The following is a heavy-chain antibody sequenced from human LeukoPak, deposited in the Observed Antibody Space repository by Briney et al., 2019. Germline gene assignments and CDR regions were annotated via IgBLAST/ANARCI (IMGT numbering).Heavy chain of an antibody. V-gene: IGHV3-21*01. CDR1: GFTFSSYS. CDR3: ARDFAGSYSRYFQH. Sequence: PGGSLRLSCAASGFTFSSYSMNWVRQAPGKELEGVSSISSSGSYIYYADSVKGRFTISRDNAKNSLYLQMDSLRAEDTAVYYCARDFAGSYSRYFQHWGQGTLVTVSS. J-gene: IGHJ1*01. CDR2: ISSSGSYI. D-gene: IGHD3-10*01.